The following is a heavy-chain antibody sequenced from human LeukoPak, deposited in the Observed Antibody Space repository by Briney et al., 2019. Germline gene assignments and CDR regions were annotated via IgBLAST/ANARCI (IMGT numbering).Heavy chain of an antibody. Sequence: SETLSLTCAVSGGYISSNNWWSWVRQPPGKGLEWIGEIYHSGSTNYNPSLKSRVTISVDKSKNQFSLKLSSVTAADTAVYYCARDKGSGSPFDYWGQGTLVTVSS. CDR2: IYHSGST. CDR1: GGYISSNNW. V-gene: IGHV4-4*02. J-gene: IGHJ4*02. D-gene: IGHD3-10*01. CDR3: ARDKGSGSPFDY.